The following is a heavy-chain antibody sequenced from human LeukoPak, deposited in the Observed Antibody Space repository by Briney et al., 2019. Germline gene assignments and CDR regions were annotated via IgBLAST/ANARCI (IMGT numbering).Heavy chain of an antibody. CDR3: ASSGYSYGSLAFDI. CDR1: GGSISSYY. Sequence: SETLSLTCTVSGGSISSYYWSWIRQPPGKGLEWIGYIYYGGSTNYNPSLKSRVTISVDTSKNQFSLKLSSVTAADTAVYYCASSGYSYGSLAFDIWGQGTMVTVSS. V-gene: IGHV4-59*01. J-gene: IGHJ3*02. D-gene: IGHD5-18*01. CDR2: IYYGGST.